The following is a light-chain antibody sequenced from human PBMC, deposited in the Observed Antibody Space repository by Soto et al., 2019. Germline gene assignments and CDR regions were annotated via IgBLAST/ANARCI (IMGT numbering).Light chain of an antibody. CDR1: QSVSSY. CDR2: DAS. J-gene: IGKJ3*01. Sequence: EIVLTQPPATLSLSPGERATLSCRASQSVSSYLAWYQQKPGQAPRLLIYDASNRATGIPARFSSSGSETDFTLTIRSLGPEDCAVYYCQQRSNWPLFTFGPGTKVHIK. V-gene: IGKV3-11*01. CDR3: QQRSNWPLFT.